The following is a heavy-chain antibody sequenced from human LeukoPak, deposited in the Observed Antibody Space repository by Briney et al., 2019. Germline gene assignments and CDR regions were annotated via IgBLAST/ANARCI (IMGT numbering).Heavy chain of an antibody. CDR2: INPSGGST. V-gene: IGHV1-46*01. J-gene: IGHJ6*02. CDR3: ARFGVVNGMDV. Sequence: ASVKVSCKASGYTFTSYYMHWVRQAPGQGLEWMGIINPSGGSTSNAQKFQGRVTMTRDTSTSTVYMELSSLRSEDTAVYYCARFGVVNGMDVWGQGTTVTVSS. D-gene: IGHD3-3*01. CDR1: GYTFTSYY.